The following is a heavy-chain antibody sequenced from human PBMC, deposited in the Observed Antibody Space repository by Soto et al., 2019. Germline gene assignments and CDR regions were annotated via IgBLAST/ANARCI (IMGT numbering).Heavy chain of an antibody. Sequence: PSETLSLTCTVSGGSISSYYWSWIRQPPGKGLEWIGYIYYSGSTNYNPSLKSRVTISVDTSKNQFSLKLSSVTAADTAVYYCAREKLYAGNRFDPWGQGTLVTVSS. CDR1: GGSISSYY. V-gene: IGHV4-59*01. D-gene: IGHD2-8*01. CDR3: AREKLYAGNRFDP. CDR2: IYYSGST. J-gene: IGHJ5*02.